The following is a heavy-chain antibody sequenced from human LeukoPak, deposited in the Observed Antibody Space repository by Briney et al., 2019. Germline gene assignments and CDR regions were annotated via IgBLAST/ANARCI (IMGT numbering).Heavy chain of an antibody. Sequence: GALRLSCAASGFTFSSYSMNWVRQAPGKGLEWVSSISSSSSYIYYADSVKGRFTISRDNAKNSLYLQMNSLRAEDTAVYYCARGAELRLLETYFDYWGQGTLVTVSS. J-gene: IGHJ4*02. V-gene: IGHV3-21*01. D-gene: IGHD3-3*01. CDR1: GFTFSSYS. CDR2: ISSSSSYI. CDR3: ARGAELRLLETYFDY.